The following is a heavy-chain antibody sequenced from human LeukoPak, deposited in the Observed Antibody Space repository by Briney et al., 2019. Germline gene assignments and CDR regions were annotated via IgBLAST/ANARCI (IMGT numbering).Heavy chain of an antibody. CDR1: GGTFSSQS. J-gene: IGHJ4*02. V-gene: IGHV1-69*10. D-gene: IGHD3-22*01. CDR2: IIPICGIA. CDR3: AREGYYGCSGSSDY. Sequence: VASVTLSCNVSGGTFSSQSMSWVRHAPGQGLEWMGGIIPICGIAHYAQTFGGRVTITADKSTSTAYMERSSLLSADTAVFYCAREGYYGCSGSSDYGGEGPLGTFSS.